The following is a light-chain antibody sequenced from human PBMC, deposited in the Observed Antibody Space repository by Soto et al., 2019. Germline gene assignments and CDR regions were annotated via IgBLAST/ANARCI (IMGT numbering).Light chain of an antibody. J-gene: IGKJ1*01. CDR1: QSISNH. Sequence: EIEMTQTTSSLSASVEDRVIITCRASQSISNHLNWYQQKPGKAPKLLIFAASSLQSGVPSRFSGSRSGPDFTLTISSLQPEDFATYYCQQSYSSPPTFGQGGMVDVK. CDR2: AAS. CDR3: QQSYSSPPT. V-gene: IGKV1-39*01.